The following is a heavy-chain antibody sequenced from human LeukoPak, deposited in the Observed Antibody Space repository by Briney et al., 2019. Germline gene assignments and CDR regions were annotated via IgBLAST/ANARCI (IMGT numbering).Heavy chain of an antibody. Sequence: QSGGSLRLSCAASGFTFSSYAMTWVRQAPGKGLEGASGMTSGGGTYYADSVKGRFTISRDNSTNTVYLQMNSLRAEDTAVYYCAKDLTRSSGGFDYWGQGTLVTVSS. CDR2: MTSGGGT. CDR1: GFTFSSYA. J-gene: IGHJ4*02. D-gene: IGHD6-6*01. CDR3: AKDLTRSSGGFDY. V-gene: IGHV3-23*01.